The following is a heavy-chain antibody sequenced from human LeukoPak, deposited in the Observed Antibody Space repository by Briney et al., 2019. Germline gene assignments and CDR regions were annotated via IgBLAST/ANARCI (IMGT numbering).Heavy chain of an antibody. V-gene: IGHV3-66*02. J-gene: IGHJ6*03. CDR2: IYSGGST. D-gene: IGHD2-2*01. Sequence: PGGSLRLSCAASGFTVSSNYMSWVRQAPGKGLEWVSVIYSGGSTYYADSVKGRFTISRDNSKNTLCLQMNSLRAEDTAVYYCARQEKYCSSTSCYPYYYYYMDVWGKGTTVTVSS. CDR3: ARQEKYCSSTSCYPYYYYYMDV. CDR1: GFTVSSNY.